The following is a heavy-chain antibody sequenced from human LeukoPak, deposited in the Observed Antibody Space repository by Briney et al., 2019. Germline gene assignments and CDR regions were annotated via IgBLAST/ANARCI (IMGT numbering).Heavy chain of an antibody. Sequence: SETLSLTCTVSGGSISSSSYYWGWIRQPPGKGLEWIGSIYYSGSTYYNPSLKSRVTISVDTSKNQFSLKLSSVTAADTAVYYCARAIYYGSGRQYYFDYWGQGTLVTVSS. D-gene: IGHD3-10*01. CDR1: GGSISSSSYY. CDR3: ARAIYYGSGRQYYFDY. V-gene: IGHV4-39*01. CDR2: IYYSGST. J-gene: IGHJ4*02.